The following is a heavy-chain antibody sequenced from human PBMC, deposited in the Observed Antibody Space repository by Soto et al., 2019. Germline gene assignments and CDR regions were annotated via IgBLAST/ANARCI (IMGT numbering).Heavy chain of an antibody. V-gene: IGHV3-23*01. CDR1: GFTFSSYA. D-gene: IGHD3-10*01. CDR2: ITGNTGKT. CDR3: ASEYGSGFPVY. J-gene: IGHJ4*02. Sequence: DVQLLESGGGLVQPGGSLILSCAASGFTFSSYAMNWVRQAPGKGLEWISSITGNTGKTDYADSVKGRFTVTRDNVKNTLNLEMNSLRVEDTALYYCASEYGSGFPVYWGQGTLVTVSS.